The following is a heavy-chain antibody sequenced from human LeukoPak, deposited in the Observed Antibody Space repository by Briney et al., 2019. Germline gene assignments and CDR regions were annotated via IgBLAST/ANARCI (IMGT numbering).Heavy chain of an antibody. CDR3: ARRSFGAVAGDDAFDI. CDR1: GGTFSSYA. D-gene: IGHD6-19*01. Sequence: GSSVKVSCKASGGTFSSYAISWVRQAPGQGLEWMGGIIPIFGTANYAQKFQGRVTITADESTSTAYMELSSLRSEDKAVYYCARRSFGAVAGDDAFDIWGQGTMVTVSS. V-gene: IGHV1-69*01. CDR2: IIPIFGTA. J-gene: IGHJ3*02.